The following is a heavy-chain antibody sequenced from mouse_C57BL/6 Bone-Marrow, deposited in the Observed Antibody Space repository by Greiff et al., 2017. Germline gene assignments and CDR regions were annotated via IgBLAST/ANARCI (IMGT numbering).Heavy chain of an antibody. CDR2: INPSTGGT. CDR3: AVFYYGSSYSPCFDV. CDR1: GYSFTGYY. J-gene: IGHJ1*03. D-gene: IGHD1-1*01. V-gene: IGHV1-42*01. Sequence: EVQLQRSGPELVKPGASVKISCKASGYSFTGYYMNWVKQSPEKSLEWIGEINPSTGGTTYNQKFKAKATLTVDKSSSTAYMQLKSLTSEDSAVYYCAVFYYGSSYSPCFDVWGTGTTVTVSS.